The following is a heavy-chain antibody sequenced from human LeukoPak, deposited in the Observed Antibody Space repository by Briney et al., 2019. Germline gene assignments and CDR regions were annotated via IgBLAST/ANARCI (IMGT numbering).Heavy chain of an antibody. J-gene: IGHJ4*02. Sequence: SVKVSCKASGGTFSSYAISWVRQAPGQGLEWMGRIIPILGIANYAQKFQGRVTITADKSTSTAYMELSSLRSEDTAVYYCAVSFYDYVWGSYRPFNYWGQGTLVTVSS. CDR3: AVSFYDYVWGSYRPFNY. V-gene: IGHV1-69*04. CDR2: IIPILGIA. D-gene: IGHD3-16*02. CDR1: GGTFSSYA.